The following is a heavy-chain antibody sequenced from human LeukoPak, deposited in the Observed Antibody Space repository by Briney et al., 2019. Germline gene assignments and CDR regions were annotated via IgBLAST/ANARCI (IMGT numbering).Heavy chain of an antibody. CDR1: GASISGGTYY. Sequence: KPSETLSLTCSVSGASISGGTYYWGWIRQPPGKGLEWIGSIYYTGSTYDNPSLKSRVTISVDTSKNQFSLKLSSVTAAATAVYYCARRGGSGRAFDYWGQGTLVTVSS. CDR3: ARRGGSGRAFDY. D-gene: IGHD1-26*01. CDR2: IYYTGST. J-gene: IGHJ4*02. V-gene: IGHV4-39*01.